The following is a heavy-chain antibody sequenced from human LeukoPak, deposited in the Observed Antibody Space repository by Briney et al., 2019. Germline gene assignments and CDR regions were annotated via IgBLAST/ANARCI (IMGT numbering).Heavy chain of an antibody. CDR2: IWPGGSQT. D-gene: IGHD6-13*01. CDR3: ARPSEYSSPDY. Sequence: GESLKISCKASGYYFSDNWIGWVRQMPGKGLEWMGVIWPGGSQTKYSSSFQGQVTISADKSINTAYLQWSSLKASDTAIYYCARPSEYSSPDYWGQGTLVTVSS. J-gene: IGHJ4*02. V-gene: IGHV5-51*01. CDR1: GYYFSDNW.